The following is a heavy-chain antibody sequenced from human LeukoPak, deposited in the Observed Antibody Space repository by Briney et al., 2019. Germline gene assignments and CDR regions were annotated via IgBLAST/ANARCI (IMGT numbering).Heavy chain of an antibody. CDR2: ISSSSSYI. D-gene: IGHD3-10*01. J-gene: IGHJ4*02. CDR3: ARDLMVRGVITQTNFDY. V-gene: IGHV3-21*01. Sequence: GGSLRLSCAASGFTFSSYSMNWVRQAPGKGLEWVSSISSSSSYIYYADPVKGRFTIFRDNAKNSLYPQMNSLRAEDTAVYYCARDLMVRGVITQTNFDYWGQGTLVTVSS. CDR1: GFTFSSYS.